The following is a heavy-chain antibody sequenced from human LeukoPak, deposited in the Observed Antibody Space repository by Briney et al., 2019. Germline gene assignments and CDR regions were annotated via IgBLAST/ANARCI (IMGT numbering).Heavy chain of an antibody. V-gene: IGHV3-48*01. J-gene: IGHJ4*02. CDR3: AKAPVRNVITYYFDY. Sequence: SCSTIYYADSVQGRFTISRDNAKNSLYLQMNSLRAEDTAVYYCAKAPVRNVITYYFDYWGQGTLLTVSS. D-gene: IGHD1-14*01. CDR2: SCSTI.